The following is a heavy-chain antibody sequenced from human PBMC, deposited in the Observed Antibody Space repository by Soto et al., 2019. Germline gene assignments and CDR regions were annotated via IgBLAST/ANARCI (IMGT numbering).Heavy chain of an antibody. CDR1: GFTFSSYW. CDR2: IKQDGSEK. Sequence: EVQLVESGGGLVQPGGSLRLSCAASGFTFSSYWMSWVRQAPGKGLEWVANIKQDGSEKYYVDSVKGRFTISRDNAKNTSQFLKMNRRRAEEAVDYYGASHHYYYYYYMDVWGKGTTVTVSS. CDR3: ASHHYYYYYYMDV. V-gene: IGHV3-7*01. J-gene: IGHJ6*03.